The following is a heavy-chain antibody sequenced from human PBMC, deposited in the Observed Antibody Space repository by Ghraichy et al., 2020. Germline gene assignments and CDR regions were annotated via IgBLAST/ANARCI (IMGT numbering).Heavy chain of an antibody. CDR3: AKDGSGGYSYGYGDY. D-gene: IGHD5-18*01. Sequence: GWSLRLSCAASGFTFSSYAMSWVRQAPGKGLEWVSAISGSGGSTYYADSVKGRFTISRDNSKNTLYLQMNSLRAEDTAVYYCAKDGSGGYSYGYGDYWGQGTLVTVSS. V-gene: IGHV3-23*01. J-gene: IGHJ4*02. CDR1: GFTFSSYA. CDR2: ISGSGGST.